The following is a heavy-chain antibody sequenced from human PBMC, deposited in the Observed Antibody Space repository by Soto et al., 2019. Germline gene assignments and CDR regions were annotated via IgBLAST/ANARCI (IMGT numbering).Heavy chain of an antibody. J-gene: IGHJ6*02. Sequence: PGGSLRLSCAASGFTFDDYAMHWVRQAPGKGLEWVSGISWNSGSIGYADSVKGRFTISRDNAKNSLYLQMNSLRAEDTALYYCAKDRWERILPRLGMDVWGQGTTVTVS. V-gene: IGHV3-9*01. CDR2: ISWNSGSI. D-gene: IGHD1-26*01. CDR3: AKDRWERILPRLGMDV. CDR1: GFTFDDYA.